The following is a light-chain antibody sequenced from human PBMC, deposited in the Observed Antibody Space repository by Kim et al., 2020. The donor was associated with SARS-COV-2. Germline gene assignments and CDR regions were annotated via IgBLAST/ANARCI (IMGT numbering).Light chain of an antibody. CDR2: GAH. CDR3: QQSYSTPWT. Sequence: SASVGDRVTITCQTSQGIDNYVKWYQHKGGEAPKLVIYGAHNLRTGIPYRFSGSGSGTEFSLNLTSLQPEDSATHYCQQSYSTPWTFGQGTKLEI. J-gene: IGKJ2*02. CDR1: QGIDNY. V-gene: IGKV1-39*01.